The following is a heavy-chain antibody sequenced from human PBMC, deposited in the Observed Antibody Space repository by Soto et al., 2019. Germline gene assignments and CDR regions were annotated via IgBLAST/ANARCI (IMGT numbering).Heavy chain of an antibody. D-gene: IGHD3-3*01. J-gene: IGHJ6*02. CDR2: IKSKTDGGTT. V-gene: IGHV3-15*01. Sequence: GGSLRLSCAASGFAFSNAWMSWVRQAPGKGLEWAGRIKSKTDGGTTDYAAPVKGRFTISRDDSKNTLYLQMNSLKTEDTAVYYCTTGGLARYYDFWSGYYTGSPPDYYYYGMDVWGQGTTVTVSS. CDR3: TTGGLARYYDFWSGYYTGSPPDYYYYGMDV. CDR1: GFAFSNAW.